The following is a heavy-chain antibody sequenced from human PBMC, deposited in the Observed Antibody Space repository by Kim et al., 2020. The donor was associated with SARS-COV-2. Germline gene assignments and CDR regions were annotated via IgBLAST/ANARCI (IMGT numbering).Heavy chain of an antibody. Sequence: GGSLRLSCAASGFTFSSYGMHWIRQAPGKGLEWVAYIWYDGSNKYYADSVKGRFTISRDNSKNTLYLQMNSLRAEDTAVYYCAREGILLWFGEGYYDY. D-gene: IGHD3-10*01. CDR1: GFTFSSYG. V-gene: IGHV3-33*01. CDR2: IWYDGSNK. CDR3: AREGILLWFGEGYYDY. J-gene: IGHJ4*03.